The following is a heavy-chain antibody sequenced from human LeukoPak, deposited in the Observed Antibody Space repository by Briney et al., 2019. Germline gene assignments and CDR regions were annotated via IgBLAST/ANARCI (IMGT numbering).Heavy chain of an antibody. V-gene: IGHV3-21*01. CDR2: ISSSSSYI. CDR1: GFTFSSYR. J-gene: IGHJ4*02. Sequence: GGSLRLSCAASGFTFSSYRMKWVRQAPGKGLEWVSSISSSSSYIYYADSVKGRFTISRDNAKNSLYLQMNSLRAEDTAVYYCARLPHYYDSQPFDYWGQGTLVTVSS. CDR3: ARLPHYYDSQPFDY. D-gene: IGHD3-22*01.